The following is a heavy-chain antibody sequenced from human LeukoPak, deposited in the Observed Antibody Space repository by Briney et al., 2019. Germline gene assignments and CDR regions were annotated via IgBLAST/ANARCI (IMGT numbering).Heavy chain of an antibody. CDR1: GGSISSYY. D-gene: IGHD3-10*01. J-gene: IGHJ6*02. V-gene: IGHV4-59*01. Sequence: SETLSLTCTVSGGSISSYYWSWIRQPPGKGLEWIGYIYYSGSTNYNPSLKSRVTISVDTSKNQFSLKLSSVTAADTAVYYCAREINYDGSGSYFGYYYGMDVWGQGTTVTVSS. CDR2: IYYSGST. CDR3: AREINYDGSGSYFGYYYGMDV.